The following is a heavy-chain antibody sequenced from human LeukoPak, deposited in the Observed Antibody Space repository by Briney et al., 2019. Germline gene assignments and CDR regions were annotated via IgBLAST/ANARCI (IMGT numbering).Heavy chain of an antibody. CDR2: VYFTGRT. CDR3: ARHIPVSYDAFDL. CDR1: GGSITGYY. V-gene: IGHV4-59*08. D-gene: IGHD6-19*01. Sequence: PSETLSLTCTVSGGSITGYYWSWIRQPPGKGLEWIAYVYFTGRTLYKPSLESRVTISVDTSKTQFSLRLTSVTAADTAVYYCARHIPVSYDAFDLWGRGTTVTVSS. J-gene: IGHJ3*01.